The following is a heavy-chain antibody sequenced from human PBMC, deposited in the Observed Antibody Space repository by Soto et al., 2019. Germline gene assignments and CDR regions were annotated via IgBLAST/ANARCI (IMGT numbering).Heavy chain of an antibody. J-gene: IGHJ6*02. CDR1: GFTFKIYA. Sequence: GGSLRLSCAASGFTFKIYALHWVRQAPGKGLEWVAVISFDGSKTYYTDSVKGRFTISRDNLKNTLYLQMNNLRVEDAALYFCAREDDYGYRYINYGLDVWGQGTTVTVSS. D-gene: IGHD4-17*01. V-gene: IGHV3-30-3*01. CDR2: ISFDGSKT. CDR3: AREDDYGYRYINYGLDV.